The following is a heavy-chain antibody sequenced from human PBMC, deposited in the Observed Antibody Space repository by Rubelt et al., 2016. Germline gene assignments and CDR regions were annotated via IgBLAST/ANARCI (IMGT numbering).Heavy chain of an antibody. D-gene: IGHD6-19*01. V-gene: IGHV4-34*01. CDR3: ARDPRSGWYGYYFDY. Sequence: QVQLQQWGAGLLKPSETLSLTCAVYGGSFSGYYWSWIRQPPGKGLEWIGSISYGGITYFNSSLQSRVITSFDTSRDQFSLSLTSVTAADTAVDYCARDPRSGWYGYYFDYWGQGTLLTVSS. CDR1: GGSFSGYY. J-gene: IGHJ4*02. CDR2: ISYGGIT.